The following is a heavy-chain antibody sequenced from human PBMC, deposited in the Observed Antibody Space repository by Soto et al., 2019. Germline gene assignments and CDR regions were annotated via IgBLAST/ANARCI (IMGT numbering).Heavy chain of an antibody. J-gene: IGHJ4*02. CDR2: ISGSGGNST. CDR1: GFAFSTYA. D-gene: IGHD2-15*01. V-gene: IGHV3-23*01. Sequence: GGSLRLSCAASGFAFSTYAMSWVRQAPGKGLEWVSAISGSGGNSTFYGDSVKGRFTISRDNSKNTLYLQMNSLGAEDTAVYYCAKGGGSCCFDNWGQGTLVTVSS. CDR3: AKGGGSCCFDN.